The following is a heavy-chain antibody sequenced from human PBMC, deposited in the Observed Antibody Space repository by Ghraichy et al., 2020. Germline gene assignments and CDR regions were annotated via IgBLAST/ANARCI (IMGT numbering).Heavy chain of an antibody. V-gene: IGHV4-59*01. CDR2: IYYSGST. CDR1: GGSISSYY. J-gene: IGHJ2*01. Sequence: SETLSLTCTVSGGSISSYYWSWIRQPPGKGLEWIGYIYYSGSTNYNPSLKSRVTISVDTSKNQFSLKLSSVTAADTAVYYCARDATATTYWYFDLWGRGTLVTVSS. D-gene: IGHD2-15*01. CDR3: ARDATATTYWYFDL.